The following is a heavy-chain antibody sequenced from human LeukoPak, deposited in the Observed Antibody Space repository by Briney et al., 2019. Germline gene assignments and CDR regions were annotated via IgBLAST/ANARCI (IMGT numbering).Heavy chain of an antibody. CDR1: GGSISTYY. CDR3: ARARLDSSGRFDY. V-gene: IGHV4-59*01. CDR2: IYYGGST. J-gene: IGHJ4*02. D-gene: IGHD3-22*01. Sequence: PSETLSLTCSVSGGSISTYYWNWIRQPPGQGLEWIGYIYYGGSTDYNPSLKSRVTISKDTSKTQFSLRLSSVTAADTAVYYCARARLDSSGRFDYWGQGTLVTVSS.